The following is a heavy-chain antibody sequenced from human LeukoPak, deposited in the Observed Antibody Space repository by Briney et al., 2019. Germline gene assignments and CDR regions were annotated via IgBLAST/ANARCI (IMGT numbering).Heavy chain of an antibody. Sequence: SETLSLTCAVYGGSFSGYYWSWIRQPPGKGLEWIGEINHSGSTNYNPSLKSRVTISVDTSKNQFSLKLSSVTAADTAVYYCARGRFYYESRGFSYYFDFWGQGTLVTVSS. D-gene: IGHD3-22*01. CDR1: GGSFSGYY. CDR2: INHSGST. CDR3: ARGRFYYESRGFSYYFDF. V-gene: IGHV4-34*01. J-gene: IGHJ4*02.